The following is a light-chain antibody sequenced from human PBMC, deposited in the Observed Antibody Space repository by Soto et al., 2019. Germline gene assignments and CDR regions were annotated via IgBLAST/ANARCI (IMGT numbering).Light chain of an antibody. CDR1: SSNIGAPYD. J-gene: IGLJ2*01. CDR3: QSYDNSLRGVV. V-gene: IGLV1-40*01. Sequence: QSVLTQPPSVSGAPGQGVTISCTGSSSNIGAPYDVHWYRQLPGTAPKLLIYRNNNRPSGVPDRFFGSKSATSASLTLTGLQAEDEADYYCQSYDNSLRGVVFGGGTQVTVL. CDR2: RNN.